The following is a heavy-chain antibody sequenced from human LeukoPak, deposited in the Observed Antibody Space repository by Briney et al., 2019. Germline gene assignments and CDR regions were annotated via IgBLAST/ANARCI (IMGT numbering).Heavy chain of an antibody. J-gene: IGHJ4*02. CDR3: ATSGLSRFGF. CDR1: GFTFSNYA. V-gene: IGHV3-23*01. CDR2: FSGSGGST. Sequence: GGSLRLSCAASGFTFSNYAMSWVRQAPGKVLEWVSAFSGSGGSTYYADSVKGRFTISRDNSKNTLYLQMNSLRAEDTAVYYCATSGLSRFGFWGQGTLVTVSS. D-gene: IGHD2/OR15-2a*01.